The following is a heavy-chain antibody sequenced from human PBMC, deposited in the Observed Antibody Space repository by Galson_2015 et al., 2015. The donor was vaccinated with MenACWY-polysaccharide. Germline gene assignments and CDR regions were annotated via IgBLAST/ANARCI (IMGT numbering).Heavy chain of an antibody. CDR3: ASEGGAADPDWYFDL. CDR2: ISGSGGST. Sequence: SLRLSCAASGFTFSSFAVSWVRQAPEKGLEWLSTISGSGGSTYYADSVKGRFTISRDNSKNTLYLQMNSLRAEDTAVYYCASEGGAADPDWYFDLWGRGTLVTVSS. J-gene: IGHJ2*01. D-gene: IGHD6-13*01. CDR1: GFTFSSFA. V-gene: IGHV3-23*01.